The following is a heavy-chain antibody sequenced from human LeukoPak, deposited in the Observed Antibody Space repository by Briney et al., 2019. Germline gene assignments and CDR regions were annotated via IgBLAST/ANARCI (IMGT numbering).Heavy chain of an antibody. Sequence: GASVKVSCKASGYTFTSYDIDWVRQATGQGLEWMGWMNPNSGNTGYAQKFQGRVTMTRNTSISTAYMELSSLRSEDTAVYYCAKDLGGEGWLEYYFDYWGQGTLVTVSS. J-gene: IGHJ4*02. CDR3: AKDLGGEGWLEYYFDY. CDR2: MNPNSGNT. CDR1: GYTFTSYD. V-gene: IGHV1-8*01. D-gene: IGHD1-26*01.